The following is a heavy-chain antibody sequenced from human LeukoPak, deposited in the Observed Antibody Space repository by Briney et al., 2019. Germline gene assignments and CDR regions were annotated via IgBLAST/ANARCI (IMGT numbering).Heavy chain of an antibody. CDR3: ASGVPRITIFGVVKAGEGF. CDR2: IYYSGST. D-gene: IGHD3-3*01. Sequence: SETLSLTCTVSGGSISSSSYYWGWIRQPSGKGLEWIGSIYYSGSTYYNPPLKSRVTISVDTSKNQFSLKLSSVTAADTAVYYCASGVPRITIFGVVKAGEGFWGQGTLVTVSS. CDR1: GGSISSSSYY. V-gene: IGHV4-39*01. J-gene: IGHJ4*02.